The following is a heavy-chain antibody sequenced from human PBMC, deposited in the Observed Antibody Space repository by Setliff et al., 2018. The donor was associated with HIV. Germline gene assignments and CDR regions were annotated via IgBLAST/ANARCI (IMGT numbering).Heavy chain of an antibody. CDR3: ASRVYYYDSSGYLREEGFDP. V-gene: IGHV4-39*01. CDR2: IYYSGST. Sequence: SETLSLTCAVSGGSISSSSYYWGWIRQPPGKGLEWIGSIYYSGSTYYNPSLKSRVTISIDTSKNQFSLNLTSVTAADTAVYYCASRVYYYDSSGYLREEGFDPWGQGTLVTVSS. J-gene: IGHJ5*02. D-gene: IGHD3-22*01. CDR1: GGSISSSSYY.